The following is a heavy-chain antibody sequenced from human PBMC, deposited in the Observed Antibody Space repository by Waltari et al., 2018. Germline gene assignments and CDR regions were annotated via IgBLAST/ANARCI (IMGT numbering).Heavy chain of an antibody. V-gene: IGHV4-59*02. CDR2: ISHKGRT. Sequence: QVQLQESGPGLVKPSETLSLTCIVSGDSVTGYSWNWFRQAPRKGLEWIGSISHKGRTNFNPSLNNRATVSLDTTKNHFSLKLTSVAAPDTAVYYCATEGWKVAGGTGWNWFDPWGQGILVTVST. CDR3: ATEGWKVAGGTGWNWFDP. CDR1: GDSVTGYS. D-gene: IGHD6-19*01. J-gene: IGHJ5*02.